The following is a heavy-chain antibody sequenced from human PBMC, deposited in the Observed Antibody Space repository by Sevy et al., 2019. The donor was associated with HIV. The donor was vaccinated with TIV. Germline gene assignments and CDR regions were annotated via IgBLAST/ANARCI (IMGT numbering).Heavy chain of an antibody. D-gene: IGHD2-8*01. CDR2: ISSSGSSI. J-gene: IGHJ5*02. CDR1: GFTFSSYD. V-gene: IGHV3-48*03. Sequence: GGSLRLSCTASGFTFSSYDMNWVRQAPGKGLEWVSKISSSGSSIYYADSVMGRFTISRDNAKNSLNVQMNSLRAEDTAVYYCTRNGGAFDNGFDPWGQGTLVTVSS. CDR3: TRNGGAFDNGFDP.